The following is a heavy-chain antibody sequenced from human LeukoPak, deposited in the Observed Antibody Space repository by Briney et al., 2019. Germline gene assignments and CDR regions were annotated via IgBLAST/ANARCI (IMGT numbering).Heavy chain of an antibody. CDR1: GFTFSSYA. J-gene: IGHJ6*02. CDR3: AGGDQQLAPLLHYYYYYGMDV. V-gene: IGHV3-9*01. CDR2: ISWNSGSI. D-gene: IGHD6-13*01. Sequence: GGSLRLSCAASGFTFSSYAMSWVRQVPGKGLEWVSGISWNSGSIGYADSVKGRFTISRDNAKNTLYLQMNSLRAEDTAVYYCAGGDQQLAPLLHYYYYYGMDVWGQGTTVTVSS.